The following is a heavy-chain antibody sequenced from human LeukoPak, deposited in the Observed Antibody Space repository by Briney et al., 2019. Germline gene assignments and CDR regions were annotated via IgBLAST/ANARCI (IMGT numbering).Heavy chain of an antibody. V-gene: IGHV3-30*18. CDR3: AKDRGSGSYYQYFDY. J-gene: IGHJ4*02. CDR1: GFTVSNNY. CDR2: ISFDGSDK. D-gene: IGHD3-10*01. Sequence: PGGSLRLSCSASGFTVSNNYMTWVRQAPGKGLEWVAIISFDGSDKYSADSVKGRFTISRDNSKNTLYLQMNSLRAEDTAVYYCAKDRGSGSYYQYFDYWGQGTLVTVSS.